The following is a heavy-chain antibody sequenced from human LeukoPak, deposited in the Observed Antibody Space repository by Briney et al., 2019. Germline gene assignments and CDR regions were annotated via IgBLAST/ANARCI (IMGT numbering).Heavy chain of an antibody. J-gene: IGHJ5*02. V-gene: IGHV4-38-2*02. CDR1: AYSISSGYY. CDR2: IYHSGST. CDR3: ARLPDP. Sequence: SETLSLTCTVSAYSISSGYYWGWIRQPPGKGLDWIGSIYHSGSTYYNPSFKSRVTISVDTSKNQFSLKLSSVTAADTAVYYCARLPDPWGQGTLVTVSS.